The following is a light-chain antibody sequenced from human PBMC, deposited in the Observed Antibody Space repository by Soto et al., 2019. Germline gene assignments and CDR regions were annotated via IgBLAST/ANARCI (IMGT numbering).Light chain of an antibody. V-gene: IGKV1-5*03. Sequence: DIQMTQSPSSLSASVGDRVTITCRASQSINGYLAWYQQTPGKAPNLLIYKTSTLQTGVPSRFSGSGSGTEFTLTISSLQPDDFATYYCQQYRNYPWTFGQGTKVEIK. CDR1: QSINGY. J-gene: IGKJ1*01. CDR2: KTS. CDR3: QQYRNYPWT.